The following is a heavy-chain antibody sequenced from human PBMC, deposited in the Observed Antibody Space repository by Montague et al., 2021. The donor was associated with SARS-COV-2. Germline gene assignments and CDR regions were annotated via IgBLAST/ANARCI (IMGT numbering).Heavy chain of an antibody. D-gene: IGHD4-17*01. CDR3: ARLMTTVSYYYGMDV. CDR2: IYTNGGT. V-gene: IGHV4-61*02. J-gene: IGHJ6*02. CDR1: GGSISSGSFY. Sequence: TLSLTCTVSGGSISSGSFYWSWIRQPAGKGLEWIGRIYTNGGTNYHPSLKSRVTISIDASKNQFSLRLSSVTAADTAVYYCARLMTTVSYYYGMDVWGQGTTVTVSS.